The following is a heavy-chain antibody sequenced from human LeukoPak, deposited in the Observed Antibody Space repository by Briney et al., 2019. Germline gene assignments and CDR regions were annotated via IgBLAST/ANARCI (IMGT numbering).Heavy chain of an antibody. V-gene: IGHV1-69*06. CDR3: ASQVVWQQLAPGYYYGMDV. CDR2: IIPIFGTA. CDR1: GGTFSSYA. D-gene: IGHD6-13*01. Sequence: SVKVFCKASGGTFSSYAISWVRQAPGQGLVWMGGIIPIFGTANYAQKFQGRVTITADKSTSTAYMELSSLRSEDTAVYYCASQVVWQQLAPGYYYGMDVWGKGTTVTVSS. J-gene: IGHJ6*04.